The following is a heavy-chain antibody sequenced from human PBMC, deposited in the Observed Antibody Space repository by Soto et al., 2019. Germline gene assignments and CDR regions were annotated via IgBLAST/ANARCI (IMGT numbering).Heavy chain of an antibody. CDR1: GGSISSSSYY. CDR2: IYYSGST. V-gene: IGHV4-39*01. D-gene: IGHD1-1*01. CDR3: ARHISRTERQHLDY. Sequence: QLQLQESGPGLVKPSETLSLTCTVSGGSISSSSYYWGWIRQPPGKGLEWIGSIYYSGSTYYNPSLKSRVTISVETSKNQFSLKLSSVTAADTAVYYCARHISRTERQHLDYWGQGTLVTVSS. J-gene: IGHJ4*02.